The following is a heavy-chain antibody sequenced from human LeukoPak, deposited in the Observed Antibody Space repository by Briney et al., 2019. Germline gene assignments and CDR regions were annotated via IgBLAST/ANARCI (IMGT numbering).Heavy chain of an antibody. D-gene: IGHD3-10*01. Sequence: ASVKVSCKASGYTFTSYGISWVRQAPGQGLEWMGWISAYNGNTNYAQKLQGRVTMTTDTSTSTAYMELSSLRSEDTAVYYCARDRPTYYYGSGSYYENPFDPWGQGTLVTVSS. V-gene: IGHV1-18*01. CDR1: GYTFTSYG. CDR3: ARDRPTYYYGSGSYYENPFDP. J-gene: IGHJ5*02. CDR2: ISAYNGNT.